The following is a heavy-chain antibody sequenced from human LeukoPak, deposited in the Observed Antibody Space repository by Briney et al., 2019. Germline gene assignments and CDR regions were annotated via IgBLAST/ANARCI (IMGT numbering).Heavy chain of an antibody. V-gene: IGHV3-23*01. Sequence: GGSLRLSCAASGFTFSSYSMNWVRQAPGKGLEWVSAISGSGGSTYYADSVKGRFTISRDNSKNTLYLQMNSLRAEDTAVYYCAKSLRATYYFDYWGQGTLVTVSS. D-gene: IGHD3-16*01. CDR3: AKSLRATYYFDY. CDR1: GFTFSSYS. J-gene: IGHJ4*02. CDR2: ISGSGGST.